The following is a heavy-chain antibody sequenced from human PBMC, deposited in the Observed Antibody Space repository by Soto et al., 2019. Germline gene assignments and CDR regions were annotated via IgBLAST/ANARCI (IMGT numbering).Heavy chain of an antibody. Sequence: QVQLVQSGAELKKPGSSVNISCQASGFTFSDTLINWVRQGPGQRLEWMGWINPANGNTRYSESFQGRVTISSLSFASTAYVALSDLTSEGTAVYYCARGIVGVGPPANDGFDVVGQGTMITVSS. D-gene: IGHD1-26*01. CDR3: ARGIVGVGPPANDGFDV. V-gene: IGHV1-3*01. CDR2: INPANGNT. J-gene: IGHJ3*01. CDR1: GFTFSDTL.